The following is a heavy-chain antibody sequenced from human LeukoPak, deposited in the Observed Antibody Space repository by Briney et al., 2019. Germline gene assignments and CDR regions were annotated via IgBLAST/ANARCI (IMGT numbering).Heavy chain of an antibody. CDR1: GYTFTGYY. Sequence: ASVKVSCKASGYTFTGYYMHWVRQAPGQGLEWMGRINPNSGGTNYAQKFQGRVTMTRDTSISTAYMELSRLRSDDTAVYYCARGLWFGELFLTYFDYWGQGTLVTVSS. CDR2: INPNSGGT. V-gene: IGHV1-2*06. D-gene: IGHD3-10*01. J-gene: IGHJ4*02. CDR3: ARGLWFGELFLTYFDY.